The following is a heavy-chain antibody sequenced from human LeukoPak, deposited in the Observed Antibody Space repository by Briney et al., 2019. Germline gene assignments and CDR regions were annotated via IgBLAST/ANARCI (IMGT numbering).Heavy chain of an antibody. Sequence: GGSLRLSCAASGFTFSSYSMNWVRQAPGKGLEWVSSISSSSSYIYYADSVKGRFTISRDNAKNSLYLQMNSLRAEDTAAYYCARVPYYDFWSGYYIYFDYWGQGTLVTVSS. J-gene: IGHJ4*02. V-gene: IGHV3-21*01. D-gene: IGHD3-3*01. CDR2: ISSSSSYI. CDR3: ARVPYYDFWSGYYIYFDY. CDR1: GFTFSSYS.